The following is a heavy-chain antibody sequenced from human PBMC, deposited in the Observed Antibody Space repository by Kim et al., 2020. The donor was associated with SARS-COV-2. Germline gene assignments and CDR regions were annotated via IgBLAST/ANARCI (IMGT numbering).Heavy chain of an antibody. Sequence: GGSLRLSCAASGFTFSSYDMHWVRQGTEKGLEWVSSIGTKADTYYQDSVKDRFTISRENAKDSFYLQMNSRRAEDTAVYYCARGPIEEGIRATQGYFDLWGRGTVVTVSS. CDR1: GFTFSSYD. J-gene: IGHJ2*01. V-gene: IGHV3-13*04. D-gene: IGHD1-20*01. CDR3: ARGPIEEGIRATQGYFDL. CDR2: IGTKADT.